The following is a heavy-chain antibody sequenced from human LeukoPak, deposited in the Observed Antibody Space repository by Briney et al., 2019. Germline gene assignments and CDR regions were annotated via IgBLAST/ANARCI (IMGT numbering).Heavy chain of an antibody. J-gene: IGHJ5*02. D-gene: IGHD4-23*01. CDR1: GGTFSSYA. V-gene: IGHV1-69*06. CDR2: IIPIFGTA. Sequence: GSSVKVSCKASGGTFSSYAISWVRQAPGQGLEWMGGIIPIFGTANYAQKFQGRVTITADKSTSTAYMELSSLRSEDTAVYYCARGVVPYGGNVGNWFDPWGQGTLVTVSS. CDR3: ARGVVPYGGNVGNWFDP.